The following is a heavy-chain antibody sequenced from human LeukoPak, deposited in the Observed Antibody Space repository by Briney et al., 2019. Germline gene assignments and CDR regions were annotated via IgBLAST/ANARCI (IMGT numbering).Heavy chain of an antibody. D-gene: IGHD3-22*01. CDR2: MYYSGST. Sequence: SQTLSLTCTVSGGSISSGGYYWSWIRQPPGKGLEWIGYMYYSGSTYYNPSLKSRVTISGDTSKNQFSLKLSSVTAADTAVYYCARPYYYDSRIDPWGQGTLVTVSS. CDR3: ARPYYYDSRIDP. V-gene: IGHV4-30-4*01. CDR1: GGSISSGGYY. J-gene: IGHJ5*02.